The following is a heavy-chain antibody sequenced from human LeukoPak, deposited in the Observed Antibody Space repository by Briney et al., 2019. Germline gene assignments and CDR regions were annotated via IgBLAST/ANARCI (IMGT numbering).Heavy chain of an antibody. V-gene: IGHV4-39*07. CDR2: IYYSGST. CDR1: GGSISSYY. J-gene: IGHJ5*02. D-gene: IGHD1-26*01. CDR3: ARYIVGASPSWFDP. Sequence: SETLSLTCTVSGGSISSYYWSWIRQPPGKGLEWIGSIYYSGSTYYNPSLKSRVTISVDTSKNQFSLKLSSVTAADTAVYYCARYIVGASPSWFDPWGQGTLVTVSS.